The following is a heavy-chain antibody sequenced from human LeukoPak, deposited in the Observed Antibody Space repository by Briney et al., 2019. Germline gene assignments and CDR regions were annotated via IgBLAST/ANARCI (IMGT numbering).Heavy chain of an antibody. CDR3: AKHQLGQYYFDY. V-gene: IGHV3-23*01. CDR1: GFTFSSYA. Sequence: GGSLRLSCAASGFTFSSYAMSWVRQAPGKGLEWVSAISGSGGSTYYAESVKGRFTISRDNSKNTLNLQMHSLRAEDTAVYYCAKHQLGQYYFDYWGQGTLVTVSS. D-gene: IGHD1-1*01. J-gene: IGHJ4*02. CDR2: ISGSGGST.